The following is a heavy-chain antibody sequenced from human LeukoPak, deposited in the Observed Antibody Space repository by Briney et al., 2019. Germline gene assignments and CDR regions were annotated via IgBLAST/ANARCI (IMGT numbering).Heavy chain of an antibody. J-gene: IGHJ6*02. Sequence: SQTLSLTCAISGDSVSSNSAAWNWIRQSPSRGLEWLGRTYYRSKWYNDYAVSVKSRITINPDTSKNQFSLQLNSVTPEDTAVYYCARDGISHQHPLNDYYYGMDVWGQGTTVTVSS. CDR3: ARDGISHQHPLNDYYYGMDV. D-gene: IGHD1-26*01. CDR1: GDSVSSNSAA. V-gene: IGHV6-1*01. CDR2: TYYRSKWYN.